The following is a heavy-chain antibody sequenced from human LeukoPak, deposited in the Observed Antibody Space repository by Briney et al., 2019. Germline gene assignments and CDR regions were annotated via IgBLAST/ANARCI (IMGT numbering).Heavy chain of an antibody. CDR2: MSYDGSNK. D-gene: IGHD2/OR15-2a*01. CDR3: ARERGSFDY. J-gene: IGHJ4*02. Sequence: PGGSLRLSCAASGFTFSSYAMHWVRQAPGKGLEWVAVMSYDGSNKYYADSVKGRFTISRDNSKNTLYLQMNSLRAEDTAVYYCARERGSFDYWGQGTLVTVSS. V-gene: IGHV3-30*04. CDR1: GFTFSSYA.